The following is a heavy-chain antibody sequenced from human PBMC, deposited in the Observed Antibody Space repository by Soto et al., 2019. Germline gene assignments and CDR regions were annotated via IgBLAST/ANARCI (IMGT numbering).Heavy chain of an antibody. V-gene: IGHV3-7*05. D-gene: IGHD6-13*01. CDR3: EKARGSSWYSTFDP. J-gene: IGHJ5*02. Sequence: PAGSLRLSCAASGFIFTNYVMTWVRQAPGKGLEWVATIKYDGNEKYYVDPVKGRFTISRDNAKNTVYLQMNSLRAEDTDVYYCEKARGSSWYSTFDPWGQGTLVTVS. CDR2: IKYDGNEK. CDR1: GFIFTNYV.